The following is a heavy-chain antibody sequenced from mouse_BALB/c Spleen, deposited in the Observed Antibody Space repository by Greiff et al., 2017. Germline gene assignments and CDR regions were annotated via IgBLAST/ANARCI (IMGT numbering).Heavy chain of an antibody. CDR3: ARGSGLLRDAMDY. CDR2: ISSGSSTI. D-gene: IGHD1-1*01. V-gene: IGHV5-17*02. J-gene: IGHJ4*01. Sequence: EVMLVESGGGLVQPGGSRKLSCAASGFTFSSFGMHWVRQAPEKGLEWVAYISSGSSTIYYADTVKGRFTISRDNPKNTLFLQMTSLRSEDTAMYYCARGSGLLRDAMDYWGQGTSVTVSS. CDR1: GFTFSSFG.